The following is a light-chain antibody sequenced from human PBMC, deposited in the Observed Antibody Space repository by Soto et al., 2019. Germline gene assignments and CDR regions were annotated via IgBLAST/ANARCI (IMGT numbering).Light chain of an antibody. V-gene: IGKV3-11*01. CDR2: DAS. Sequence: EIVLTQFPATLSLSPGERATLSCRASQGVGSYLAWYQQKPGQAPRLLIYDASHRATDIPARFSGSGSGTDFTLTISSLEPEDFATYSCQQLNSYPLTFGGGTKVEIK. CDR3: QQLNSYPLT. J-gene: IGKJ4*01. CDR1: QGVGSY.